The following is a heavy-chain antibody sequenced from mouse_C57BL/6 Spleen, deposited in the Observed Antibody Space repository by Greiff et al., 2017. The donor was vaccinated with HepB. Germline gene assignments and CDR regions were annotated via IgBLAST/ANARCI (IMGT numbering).Heavy chain of an antibody. D-gene: IGHD2-1*01. V-gene: IGHV3-6*01. J-gene: IGHJ2*01. CDR2: ISYDGSN. CDR3: ARSYGNFDY. CDR1: GYSITSGYY. Sequence: EVHLVESGPGLVKPSQSLSLTCSVTGYSITSGYYWNWIRQFPGNKLEWMGYISYDGSNNYNPSLKNRISITRDTSKNQFFLKLNSVTTEDTATYYCARSYGNFDYWGQGTTLTVSS.